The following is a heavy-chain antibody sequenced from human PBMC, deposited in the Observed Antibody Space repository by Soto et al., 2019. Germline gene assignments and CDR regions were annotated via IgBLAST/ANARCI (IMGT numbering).Heavy chain of an antibody. Sequence: QVQLVQSGAEVKKPGSSVKVSCKASGGTFSSYTISWVRQAPGQGLEWMGRIIPILGIANYAQKFQGRSTSPPDKSTGTAYMEMSSLRSEDTAVYYCARAVVVNDAFDIWGQGTMVTVSS. D-gene: IGHD3-22*01. CDR1: GGTFSSYT. J-gene: IGHJ3*02. CDR2: IIPILGIA. V-gene: IGHV1-69*02. CDR3: ARAVVVNDAFDI.